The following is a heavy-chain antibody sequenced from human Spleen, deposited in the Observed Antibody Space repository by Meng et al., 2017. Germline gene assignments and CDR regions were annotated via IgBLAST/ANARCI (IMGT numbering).Heavy chain of an antibody. Sequence: QVQLRQSGAGLWKPSETLALTCVVSGVSFSDYYWSWIRQPPGKGLEWIGEINHSGSTNYNPSLESRATISVDTSQNNLSLKLRSVTAADTAVYYCVFDSSGDWYFDLWGRGTLVTVSS. J-gene: IGHJ2*01. CDR3: VFDSSGDWYFDL. D-gene: IGHD3-22*01. CDR2: INHSGST. V-gene: IGHV4-34*01. CDR1: GVSFSDYY.